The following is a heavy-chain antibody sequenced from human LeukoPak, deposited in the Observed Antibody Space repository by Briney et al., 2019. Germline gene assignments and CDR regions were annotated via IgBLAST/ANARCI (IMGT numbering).Heavy chain of an antibody. CDR1: GFTFDDYA. J-gene: IGHJ6*03. Sequence: GGSLRLSCAASGFTFDDYALHWVRQAPGKGLEWVSVISGDGGSTYYADSVKGRFTISRDNSENSLYLQMNSLRAEDTAVYYCARSGGSPLSYYYMDVWGKGTTVTVSS. CDR3: ARSGGSPLSYYYMDV. V-gene: IGHV3-43*02. CDR2: ISGDGGST. D-gene: IGHD2-15*01.